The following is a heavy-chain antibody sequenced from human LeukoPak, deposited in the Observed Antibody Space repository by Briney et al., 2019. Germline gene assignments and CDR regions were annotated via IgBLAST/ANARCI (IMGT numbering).Heavy chain of an antibody. CDR1: GFTVSSNY. J-gene: IGHJ1*01. D-gene: IGHD6-13*01. CDR2: IYSGGST. V-gene: IGHV3-66*01. Sequence: GGSLRLSCAASGFTVSSNYMSWVRQAPGKGLEWVSVIYSGGSTYYADSVKGRFTISRDNSKNTLYLQMNSLRAEDTAVYYCARSGYSSSWYGGAGSGPYFQHWGQGTLVTVSS. CDR3: ARSGYSSSWYGGAGSGPYFQH.